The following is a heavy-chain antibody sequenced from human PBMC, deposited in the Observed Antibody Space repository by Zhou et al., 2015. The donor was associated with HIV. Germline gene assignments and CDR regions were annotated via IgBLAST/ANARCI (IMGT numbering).Heavy chain of an antibody. D-gene: IGHD1-1*01. Sequence: QVQLVQSGAEVKKPGSSVKVSCKASGGTFSSYAISWVRQAPGQGLEWMGGIIPIFGTANYAQKFQGRVTITADESTSTAYMELSSLRSEDTAVYYCARVRQVQLGWADYYYGMDVWGQGTTVTVSS. CDR3: ARVRQVQLGWADYYYGMDV. CDR1: GGTFSSYA. V-gene: IGHV1-69*01. J-gene: IGHJ6*02. CDR2: IIPIFGTA.